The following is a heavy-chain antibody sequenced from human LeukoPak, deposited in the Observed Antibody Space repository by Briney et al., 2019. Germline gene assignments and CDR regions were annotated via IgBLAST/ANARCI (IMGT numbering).Heavy chain of an antibody. CDR2: INGGHYPT. V-gene: IGHV3-23*01. D-gene: IGHD4-17*01. J-gene: IGHJ5*01. CDR3: TRDPNGDYVGAFDS. Sequence: GGSLRLSGAASGFSFSNFAMTWVRQAPGKGLEWVSSINGGHYPTYNTDSVKGRFTISRDNSKNTLYLQMNSLTADDTAVYYCTRDPNGDYVGAFDSWGQGTLVTVSS. CDR1: GFSFSNFA.